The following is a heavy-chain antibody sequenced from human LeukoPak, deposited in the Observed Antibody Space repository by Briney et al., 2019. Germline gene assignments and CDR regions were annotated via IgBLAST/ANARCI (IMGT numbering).Heavy chain of an antibody. D-gene: IGHD2-2*01. CDR2: INHSGST. Sequence: PSETLSLTCAVYGGSFSGYYWSWIRQPPGKGLEWIGEINHSGSTNYNPSLKSRVTISVDTSKNQFSLKLSSVTAADTAVYYCARGWGDIVVVPAAGYWGQGTLVTVSS. CDR1: GGSFSGYY. CDR3: ARGWGDIVVVPAAGY. V-gene: IGHV4-34*01. J-gene: IGHJ4*02.